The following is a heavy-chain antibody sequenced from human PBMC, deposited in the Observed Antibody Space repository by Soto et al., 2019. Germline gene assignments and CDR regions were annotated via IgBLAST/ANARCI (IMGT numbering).Heavy chain of an antibody. Sequence: QVQLVESGGGVVQPGRSLRLSCAASGFTFSSYAMHWVRQAPGKGLEWGAVISYDGSKKYYADSGKGRFTISRDNSKNTLYLQMNSLRAEDTAVYYCARDGRYCSSTSCYTGGYFDYWGQGTLVTVSS. CDR1: GFTFSSYA. V-gene: IGHV3-30-3*01. J-gene: IGHJ4*02. CDR2: ISYDGSKK. D-gene: IGHD2-2*02. CDR3: ARDGRYCSSTSCYTGGYFDY.